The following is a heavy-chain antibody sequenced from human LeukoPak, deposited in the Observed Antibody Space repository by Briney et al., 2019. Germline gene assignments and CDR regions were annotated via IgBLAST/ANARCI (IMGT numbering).Heavy chain of an antibody. V-gene: IGHV3-30*18. Sequence: PGGSLRLSCAASGFTFSSYGIHWVRQTPGKGLEWVALISYDGSNKYYADSVKGRFTISRDNSKNTLYLQMNSLRPEDTAVYYCAKGVSSSWFYFDYWGQGTLVTVSS. J-gene: IGHJ4*02. CDR1: GFTFSSYG. CDR2: ISYDGSNK. D-gene: IGHD6-13*01. CDR3: AKGVSSSWFYFDY.